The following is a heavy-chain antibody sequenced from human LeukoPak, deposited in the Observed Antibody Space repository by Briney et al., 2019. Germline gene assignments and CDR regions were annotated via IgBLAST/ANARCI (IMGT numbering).Heavy chain of an antibody. V-gene: IGHV1-46*01. D-gene: IGHD1-26*01. CDR1: GYTFTSYY. CDR2: INPSGGST. J-gene: IGHJ5*02. CDR3: ARESEGKWELLSSQLNWFDP. Sequence: ASVKVSCKASGYTFTSYYKHWVRQAPGQGLEWMGIINPSGGSTSYAQKFQGRVTMTRDTSTSTVYMELSSLRSEDPAVYYCARESEGKWELLSSQLNWFDPWGQGTLVTVSS.